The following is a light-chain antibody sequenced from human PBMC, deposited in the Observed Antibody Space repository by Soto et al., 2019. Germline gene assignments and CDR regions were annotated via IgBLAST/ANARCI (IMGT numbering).Light chain of an antibody. CDR3: LQVNSFPLS. Sequence: DLQMTQSPSSLSASAGGRVAINCRASQGISSYLAWYQQKPGKAPKFLIYAASTLQSGVPSRFTGSGSGTDFTLTITILQPEDFATYYCLQVNSFPLSFGGGTKVDIK. CDR1: QGISSY. J-gene: IGKJ4*01. CDR2: AAS. V-gene: IGKV1-9*01.